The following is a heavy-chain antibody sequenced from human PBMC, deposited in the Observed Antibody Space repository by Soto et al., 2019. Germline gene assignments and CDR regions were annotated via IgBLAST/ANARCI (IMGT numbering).Heavy chain of an antibody. CDR1: GGSISSGGYY. Sequence: SETLSLTCTVSGGSISSGGYYWSWIRQHPGKGLEWIGYLYYSGSTYYNPSLKSRVTISVDTSKNQFSLKLSSVTAADTAVYYCAREDYDFWSGNRWWFDPWGQGTLVTVSS. CDR2: LYYSGST. D-gene: IGHD3-3*01. CDR3: AREDYDFWSGNRWWFDP. V-gene: IGHV4-31*03. J-gene: IGHJ5*02.